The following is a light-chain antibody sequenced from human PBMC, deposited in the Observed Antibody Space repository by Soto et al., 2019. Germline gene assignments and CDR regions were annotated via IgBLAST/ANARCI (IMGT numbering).Light chain of an antibody. CDR3: QQSYMDPIT. CDR1: QSIGDN. CDR2: AAS. V-gene: IGKV1-39*01. Sequence: DIQMTQSPSSLSASVGDRVTITCRASQSIGDNLNWYQQKPGTAPNLLIYAASSLQSGVPSRFSGSGSGTDFTLTISSVQPEDFATYFCQQSYMDPITFGQGTRLEI. J-gene: IGKJ5*01.